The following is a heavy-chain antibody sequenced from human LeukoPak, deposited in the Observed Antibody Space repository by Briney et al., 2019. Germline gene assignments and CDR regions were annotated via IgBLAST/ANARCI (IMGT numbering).Heavy chain of an antibody. V-gene: IGHV3-30*02. CDR1: GFTFSSYG. CDR2: IRYDGSNK. Sequence: GGSLRLSCAASGFTFSSYGMHWVRQAPGKGLEWVAFIRYDGSNKYYADSVKGRFTISRDNSKNTPYLQMNSLRAEDTAVYYCAKDLEEYSSSELDYWGQGTLVTVSS. J-gene: IGHJ4*02. D-gene: IGHD6-6*01. CDR3: AKDLEEYSSSELDY.